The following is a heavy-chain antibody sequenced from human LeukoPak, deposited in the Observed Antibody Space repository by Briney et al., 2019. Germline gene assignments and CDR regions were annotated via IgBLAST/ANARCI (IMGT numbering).Heavy chain of an antibody. Sequence: GGSLRLSCAASGFTFSSYAMHWVRQAPGKGLEYVSAISSNGGSTYYANSVKGRFTISRGNSKNTLYLQMGSLRAEDMAVYYCAGPSGSYYNSLDYWGQGTLVTVSS. V-gene: IGHV3-64*01. J-gene: IGHJ4*02. CDR2: ISSNGGST. CDR3: AGPSGSYYNSLDY. D-gene: IGHD3-10*01. CDR1: GFTFSSYA.